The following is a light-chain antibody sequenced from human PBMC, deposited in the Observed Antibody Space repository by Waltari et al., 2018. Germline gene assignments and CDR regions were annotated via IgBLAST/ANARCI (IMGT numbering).Light chain of an antibody. Sequence: EIVLTQSPGTLSLSPGETATLSCRASQNNATYLAWFQQRPGQAPRLLIYDSSNRAPGIPARFSGSGSGTDFTLTITSLEAEDFGIYYCQQHNNWPRRTFGQGARLDIK. CDR2: DSS. V-gene: IGKV3-11*01. J-gene: IGKJ5*01. CDR1: QNNATY. CDR3: QQHNNWPRRT.